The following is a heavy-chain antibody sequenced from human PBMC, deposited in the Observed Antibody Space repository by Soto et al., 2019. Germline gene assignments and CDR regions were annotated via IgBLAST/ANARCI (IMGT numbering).Heavy chain of an antibody. V-gene: IGHV3-23*01. CDR1: GFTFSIYA. J-gene: IGHJ6*02. D-gene: IGHD2-2*01. CDR3: AKEVVIESAGRSHSYYYGLDV. Sequence: PGGSLRLSCAASGFTFSIYAMSWVRQAPGKGLGWVSVISASGGRTYYADSVKGRFTMSRDNSKNTLFLQMNSLRDEDTAIYYCAKEVVIESAGRSHSYYYGLDVWGPGTTVTVSS. CDR2: ISASGGRT.